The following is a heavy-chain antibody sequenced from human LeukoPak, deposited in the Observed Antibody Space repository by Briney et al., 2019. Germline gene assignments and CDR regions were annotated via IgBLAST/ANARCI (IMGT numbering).Heavy chain of an antibody. CDR2: VSGDGTTT. CDR3: AKDARIAMVRGLTPDY. V-gene: IGHV3-43*02. CDR1: GFIFSDYA. Sequence: AGGSMRLSCAASGFIFSDYAMHWVRQAPGKGLEWVSLVSGDGTTTSYADSVKGRFTISRDNSKNSLYLQMNSVRTEDTALYYCAKDARIAMVRGLTPDYWGQGTLVTVSS. D-gene: IGHD3-10*01. J-gene: IGHJ4*02.